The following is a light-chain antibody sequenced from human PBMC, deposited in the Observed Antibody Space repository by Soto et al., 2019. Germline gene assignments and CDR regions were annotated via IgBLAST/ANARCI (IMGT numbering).Light chain of an antibody. J-gene: IGKJ1*01. Sequence: DIQMTQSPSSLSASVGDRVTITCRASQSISNYLNWYQQKPGKAPKLLIYAASSLQSGVPSRISGSGSGTDFTLSIGSLQPEDFATYYCQQSYTTPRTFVQGTKVEIK. CDR1: QSISNY. V-gene: IGKV1-39*01. CDR3: QQSYTTPRT. CDR2: AAS.